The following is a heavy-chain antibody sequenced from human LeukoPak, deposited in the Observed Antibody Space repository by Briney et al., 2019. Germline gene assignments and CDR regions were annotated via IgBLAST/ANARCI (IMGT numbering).Heavy chain of an antibody. Sequence: PGGSLRLSCAPPGYTFRIYAMSWVRQPPGKGLEWVSTISGSGGDAYYADSVKGRFTISRDNSKNTLYLQMNSLRAEDTAVYYCAKSRYSSGWDYFDYCGQGTLVTVSS. CDR2: ISGSGGDA. CDR3: AKSRYSSGWDYFDY. D-gene: IGHD6-19*01. CDR1: GYTFRIYA. V-gene: IGHV3-23*01. J-gene: IGHJ4*02.